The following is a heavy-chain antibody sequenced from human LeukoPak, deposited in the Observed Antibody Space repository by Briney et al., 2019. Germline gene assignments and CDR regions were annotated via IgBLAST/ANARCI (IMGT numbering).Heavy chain of an antibody. CDR1: GDSISSGSYY. V-gene: IGHV4-61*02. D-gene: IGHD5-24*01. CDR3: ARRDDPYYYGMDV. J-gene: IGHJ6*02. Sequence: SETLSLTCTVSGDSISSGSYYWSWIRQPAGKGLEWIGRIYTSGSTNYNPSLKSRVTISLDTSKNQFFLRLSSVTATDTAVYYCARRDDPYYYGMDVWGQGTTVTVSS. CDR2: IYTSGST.